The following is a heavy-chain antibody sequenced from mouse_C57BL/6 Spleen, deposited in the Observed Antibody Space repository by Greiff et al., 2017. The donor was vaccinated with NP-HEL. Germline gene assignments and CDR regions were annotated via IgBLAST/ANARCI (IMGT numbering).Heavy chain of an antibody. V-gene: IGHV2-9-1*01. J-gene: IGHJ3*01. CDR2: IWTGGGT. CDR1: GFSLTSYA. CDR3: ARNEGKGLLLHPFAY. Sequence: QVQLKESGPGLVAPSQSLSITCTVSGFSLTSYAISWVRQPPGKGLEWLGVIWTGGGTNYNSALKSRLSISKDNSKSQVFLKMNSLQTDDTARYYCARNEGKGLLLHPFAYWGQGTLVTVSA. D-gene: IGHD2-3*01.